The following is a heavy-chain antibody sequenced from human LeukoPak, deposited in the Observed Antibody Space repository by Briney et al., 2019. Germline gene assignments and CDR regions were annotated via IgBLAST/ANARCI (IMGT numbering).Heavy chain of an antibody. CDR3: ARERGYSYGYV. CDR2: INHSGST. V-gene: IGHV4-34*01. D-gene: IGHD5-18*01. Sequence: SETLSLTCAVYGGSFSGYYWSWIRQPPGKGLERIGEINHSGSTNYNPSLKSRVTISVDTSKNQFSLKLSSVTAADTAVYYCARERGYSYGYVWGQGTLVTVSS. J-gene: IGHJ4*02. CDR1: GGSFSGYY.